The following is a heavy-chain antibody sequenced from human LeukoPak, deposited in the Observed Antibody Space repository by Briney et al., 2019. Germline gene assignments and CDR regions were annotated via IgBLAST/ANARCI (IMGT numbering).Heavy chain of an antibody. D-gene: IGHD6-19*01. Sequence: SSETLSLTCAVYGGSFSSYYWSWIRQPPGKGLEWIGEINHSGSTNYNPSLKSRVTISVDTSKNQFSLKLSSVTAADTAVYYCASTRSGWIFDYWGQGTLVTVSS. CDR3: ASTRSGWIFDY. CDR1: GGSFSSYY. J-gene: IGHJ4*02. CDR2: INHSGST. V-gene: IGHV4-34*01.